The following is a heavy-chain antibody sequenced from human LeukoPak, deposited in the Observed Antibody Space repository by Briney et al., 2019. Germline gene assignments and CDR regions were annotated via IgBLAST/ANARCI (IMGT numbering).Heavy chain of an antibody. Sequence: GGSLRLSCAASGFTVSTNYMNWARQAPGKGLEWVSVIYSGGSTYYADSVKGRFTISRDTSKNTLFLQMNSLRVEDTAVYYCARDEGYGSGSFDIWGQGRMVTVSS. D-gene: IGHD3-10*01. J-gene: IGHJ3*02. CDR2: IYSGGST. CDR1: GFTVSTNY. CDR3: ARDEGYGSGSFDI. V-gene: IGHV3-53*01.